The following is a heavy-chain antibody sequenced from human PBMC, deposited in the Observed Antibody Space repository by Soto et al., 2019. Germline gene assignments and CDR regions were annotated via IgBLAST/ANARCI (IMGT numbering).Heavy chain of an antibody. CDR2: ISYDGSNK. D-gene: IGHD5-18*01. Sequence: GGSLRLSCAASGFTFSSYGMHWVRQAPGKGLEWVAVISYDGSNKYYADSVKGRFTISRDNSKNTLYLQMNSLRAEDTAVYYCANQPTAMVTFDYWGQGTLVTVSS. CDR3: ANQPTAMVTFDY. J-gene: IGHJ4*02. V-gene: IGHV3-30*18. CDR1: GFTFSSYG.